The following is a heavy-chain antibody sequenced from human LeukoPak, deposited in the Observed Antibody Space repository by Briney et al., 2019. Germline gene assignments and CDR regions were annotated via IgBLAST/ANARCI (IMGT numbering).Heavy chain of an antibody. V-gene: IGHV4-34*08. Sequence: PSETLSLTCAVSGGTFRGYYWSWIRQPPGKGLAWIGEIDHTGSTNYNPSLESRVTLSVDTSKNQVSLNLNSLTAADTAVYARGLRFHVGSVNWFDLWGQGTLVTVSS. CDR2: IDHTGST. CDR3: GLRFHVGSVNWFDL. J-gene: IGHJ5*02. CDR1: GGTFRGYY. D-gene: IGHD3-10*01.